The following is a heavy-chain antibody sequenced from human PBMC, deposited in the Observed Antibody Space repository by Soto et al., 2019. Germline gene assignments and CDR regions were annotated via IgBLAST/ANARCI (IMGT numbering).Heavy chain of an antibody. V-gene: IGHV3-23*01. CDR3: AKWADWNYISY. J-gene: IGHJ4*02. Sequence: GGSLRLSCAASGFTFSSYSISWVRQAPGKGLEWVSAISGSGVSTYYADSVKGRFTISRDNSKNTLYLQMNSLRAEDTAVYYCAKWADWNYISYWGQGNLVAVSS. CDR1: GFTFSSYS. D-gene: IGHD1-7*01. CDR2: ISGSGVST.